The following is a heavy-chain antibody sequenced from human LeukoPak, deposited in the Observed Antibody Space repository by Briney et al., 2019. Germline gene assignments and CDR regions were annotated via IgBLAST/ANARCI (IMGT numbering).Heavy chain of an antibody. Sequence: SETLSLTCTVSGGSISSSSYYWGWIRQPPGKGLEWIGYIYYSGSTYYNPSLKSRVTISVDTSKNQFSLKLSSVTAADAAVYYCARDQRIRDAFDIWGQGTMVTVSS. J-gene: IGHJ3*02. CDR3: ARDQRIRDAFDI. V-gene: IGHV4-30-4*08. CDR2: IYYSGST. D-gene: IGHD2-15*01. CDR1: GGSISSSSYY.